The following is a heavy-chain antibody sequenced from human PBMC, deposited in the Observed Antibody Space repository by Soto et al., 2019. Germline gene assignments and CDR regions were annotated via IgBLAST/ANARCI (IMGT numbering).Heavy chain of an antibody. CDR3: ARDREVWFRGWGFAP. CDR2: IYYSGST. D-gene: IGHD3-10*01. Sequence: SETLSLTCSVSGGSIKNYYWNWIRQAPGKGLEWIGYIYYSGSTNYHPSLRGRVTISVDTSKNQFSLKLKSVTAADTAVYYCARDREVWFRGWGFAPWGQGALVTVSS. J-gene: IGHJ5*02. CDR1: GGSIKNYY. V-gene: IGHV4-59*01.